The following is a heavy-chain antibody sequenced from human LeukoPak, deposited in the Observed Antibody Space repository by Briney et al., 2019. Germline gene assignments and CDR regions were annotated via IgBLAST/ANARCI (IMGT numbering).Heavy chain of an antibody. CDR3: ARGGGIYGLWDY. J-gene: IGHJ4*02. CDR1: GFTFSSYW. CDR2: IYSDGSSY. D-gene: IGHD1-26*01. V-gene: IGHV3-74*03. Sequence: GGSLRLSCAASGFTFSSYWMHWVRQAPGKGLVWVSRIYSDGSSYTADSVKGRFTISRDNAKDTLYLQMNSLRVEDTAVYYCARGGGIYGLWDYWGQGTLVAVSS.